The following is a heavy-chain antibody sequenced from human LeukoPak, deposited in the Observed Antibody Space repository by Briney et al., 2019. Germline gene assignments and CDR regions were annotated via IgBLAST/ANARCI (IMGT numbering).Heavy chain of an antibody. CDR2: INHSGST. V-gene: IGHV4-39*07. CDR1: GGSISSSSYY. CDR3: ARRQRRYYYGSGPLHY. J-gene: IGHJ4*02. Sequence: PSETLSLTCTVSGGSISSSSYYWGWIRQPPGKGLEWIGEINHSGSTNYNPSLKSRVTISVDTSKNQFSLKLSSVTAADTAVYYCARRQRRYYYGSGPLHYWGQGTLVTVSS. D-gene: IGHD3-10*01.